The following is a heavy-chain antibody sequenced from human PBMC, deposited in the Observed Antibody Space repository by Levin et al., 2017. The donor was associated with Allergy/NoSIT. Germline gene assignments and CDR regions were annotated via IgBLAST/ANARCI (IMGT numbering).Heavy chain of an antibody. Sequence: SCAVYGGSFSGYYWSWIRQPPGKGLEWIGEINHSGSTNYNPSLKSRVTISVDTSKNQFSLKLSSVTAADTAVYYCAVKVGATDNWFDPWGQGTLVTVSS. CDR2: INHSGST. J-gene: IGHJ5*02. V-gene: IGHV4-34*01. CDR3: AVKVGATDNWFDP. CDR1: GGSFSGYY. D-gene: IGHD1-26*01.